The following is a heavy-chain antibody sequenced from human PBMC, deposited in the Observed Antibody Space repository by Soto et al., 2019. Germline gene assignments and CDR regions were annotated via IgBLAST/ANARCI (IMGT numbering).Heavy chain of an antibody. D-gene: IGHD3-10*01. V-gene: IGHV3-30-3*01. CDR1: GFTFSSYA. CDR3: AGDSGLLWFGELFDY. CDR2: ISYDGSNK. Sequence: QVQLVESGGGVVQPGRSLRLSCAASGFTFSSYAMHWVRQAPGKGLELVAGISYDGSNKYYADSVKGRFTISRDNSKNTLYLQMNSLRSEDTAVYYCAGDSGLLWFGELFDYWGQGPLVTVSS. J-gene: IGHJ4*02.